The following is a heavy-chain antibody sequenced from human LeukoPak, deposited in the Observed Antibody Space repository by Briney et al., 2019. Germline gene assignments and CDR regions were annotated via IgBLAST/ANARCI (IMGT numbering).Heavy chain of an antibody. J-gene: IGHJ3*02. CDR3: ARDLSSSSGAFDI. CDR1: GFTFSSYS. Sequence: GGSLRLSCAASGFTFSSYSMNWVRQAPGKGLEWVSSISSSSTYIYYADSVKGRFTISRDNAKNSLDLQINRLRAEDTAVYYCARDLSSSSGAFDIWGQGTMVTVSS. D-gene: IGHD6-6*01. V-gene: IGHV3-21*01. CDR2: ISSSSTYI.